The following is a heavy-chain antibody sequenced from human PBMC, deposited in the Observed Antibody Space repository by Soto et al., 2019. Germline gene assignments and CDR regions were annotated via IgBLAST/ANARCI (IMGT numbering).Heavy chain of an antibody. CDR3: ERGGLFAYLLDF. J-gene: IGHJ4*02. Sequence: EVQLVESGGDLVQPGGSLRLSCTASKFTFSTYWMHWVRQVPGKGLVWVSRIKGDGSSTHYADSVKGRFTISRHNAKYTVYLHMNSLRAEDTAVYYCERGGLFAYLLDFWGQGTLVTVSS. CDR2: IKGDGSST. D-gene: IGHD2-21*01. V-gene: IGHV3-74*01. CDR1: KFTFSTYW.